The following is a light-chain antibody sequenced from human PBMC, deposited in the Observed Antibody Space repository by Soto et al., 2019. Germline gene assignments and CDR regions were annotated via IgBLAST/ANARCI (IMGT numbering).Light chain of an antibody. CDR1: SSNIGNNY. J-gene: IGLJ2*01. CDR2: DNN. V-gene: IGLV1-51*01. CDR3: ATWDGSLPGEV. Sequence: QSVLTQSPSVSAAPGQTVTISCSGSSSNIGNNYVSWYQQLPGTAPKLLIYDNNKRPSGIPDRFSGSKSGTSGTLDITGLQTGDEADYYGATWDGSLPGEVFGGGTKLTVL.